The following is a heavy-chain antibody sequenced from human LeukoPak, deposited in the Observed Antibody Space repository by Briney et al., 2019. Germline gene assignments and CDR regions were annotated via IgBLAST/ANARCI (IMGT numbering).Heavy chain of an antibody. V-gene: IGHV1-3*01. Sequence: ASVKVSCKASGYTFTSYAMHWVRQAPGQRLEWMGWINAGNGNTKYSQKFQGRVTITRDTSASTAYMELSSLRSEDTAVYYCARSPSLGMSSDYYSQYFQHWGQGTLVTVSS. CDR1: GYTFTSYA. CDR2: INAGNGNT. J-gene: IGHJ1*01. D-gene: IGHD3-22*01. CDR3: ARSPSLGMSSDYYSQYFQH.